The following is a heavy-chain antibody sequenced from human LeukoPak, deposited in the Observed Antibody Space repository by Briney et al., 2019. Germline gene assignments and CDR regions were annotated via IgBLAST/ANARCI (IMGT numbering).Heavy chain of an antibody. CDR3: ARVSGPSGSHGDGI. J-gene: IGHJ3*02. CDR1: GGSISSGSYY. V-gene: IGHV4-61*02. Sequence: PSETLSLTCTVSGGSISSGSYYWSWIRQPAGKGLEWIGRIYTSGSTNYNPSLKSRVTISVDTSKNQFSLKLSSVTAADTAVYYCARVSGPSGSHGDGIWGQGTMVTVSS. CDR2: IYTSGST. D-gene: IGHD1-26*01.